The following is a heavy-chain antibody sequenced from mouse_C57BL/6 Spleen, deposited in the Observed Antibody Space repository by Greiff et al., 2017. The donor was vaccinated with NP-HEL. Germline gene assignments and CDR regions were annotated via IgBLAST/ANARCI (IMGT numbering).Heavy chain of an antibody. J-gene: IGHJ2*01. D-gene: IGHD2-2*01. CDR2: IDPANGDT. CDR3: TTFYGYDVDY. V-gene: IGHV14-4*01. Sequence: VQLKESGAELVRPGASVKLSCTASGFNIKDDYMHWVKQRPEQGLEWIGWIDPANGDTEYASKFQGKATITADTSSNTAYLQLSSLTSEDTAVYYCTTFYGYDVDYWGQGTTLTVSS. CDR1: GFNIKDDY.